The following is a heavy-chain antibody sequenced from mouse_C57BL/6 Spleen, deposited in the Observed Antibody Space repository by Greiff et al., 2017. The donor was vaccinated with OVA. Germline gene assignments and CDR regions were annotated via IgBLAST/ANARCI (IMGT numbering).Heavy chain of an antibody. D-gene: IGHD1-1*01. V-gene: IGHV1-82*01. J-gene: IGHJ3*01. CDR2: IYPGDGDT. CDR1: GYAFSSSW. CDR3: ARDGSSSAWFAY. Sequence: VKLVESGPELVKPGASVKISCKASGYAFSSSWMNWVKQRPGKGLEWIGRIYPGDGDTNYNGKFKGKATLTADKSSSTAYMQLSSLTSEDSAVYFCARDGSSSAWFAYWGQGTLVTVSA.